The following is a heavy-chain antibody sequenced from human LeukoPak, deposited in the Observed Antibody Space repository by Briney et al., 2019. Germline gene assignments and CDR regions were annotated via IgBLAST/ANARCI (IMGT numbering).Heavy chain of an antibody. V-gene: IGHV1-69*13. CDR2: IIPIFGTA. J-gene: IGHJ1*01. CDR1: GGTFRNYA. D-gene: IGHD1-14*01. Sequence: SVKVSCKASGGTFRNYAISWVRQAPGQGPEWMGGIIPIFGTANYAQKFQGRVTITADESTSTAYMELSRLRSEDTAVYYCTRDSSEFRSLLTHWGQGTLVTVSS. CDR3: TRDSSEFRSLLTH.